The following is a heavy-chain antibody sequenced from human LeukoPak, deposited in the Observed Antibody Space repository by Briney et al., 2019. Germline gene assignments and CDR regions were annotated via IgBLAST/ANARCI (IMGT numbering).Heavy chain of an antibody. V-gene: IGHV3-30*18. D-gene: IGHD6-13*01. CDR2: ISYDGSNK. CDR1: GFTFSSYG. J-gene: IGHJ4*02. CDR3: AKERSWAGDY. Sequence: GRSLRLSCAASGFTFSSYGMHWVRQAPGKGLEWVAVISYDGSNKYYADSVKGRFTISRDNSKNTLYLQMNSLRAEDTAVYYCAKERSWAGDYCGQGTLVTVSS.